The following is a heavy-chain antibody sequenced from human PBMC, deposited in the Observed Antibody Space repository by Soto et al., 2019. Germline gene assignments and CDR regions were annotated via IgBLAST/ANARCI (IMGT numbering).Heavy chain of an antibody. CDR2: ISYDGSNK. CDR3: ANGLGVSATLPFDY. J-gene: IGHJ4*02. D-gene: IGHD3-3*01. Sequence: QAGGSLRLSCAASGFTFSSYGMHWVRQAPGKGLEWVAVISYDGSNKYYADSVKGRFTISRDNSKNTLYLQMNSLRAEDTAVYYCANGLGVSATLPFDYWGQGTLVTVSS. CDR1: GFTFSSYG. V-gene: IGHV3-30*18.